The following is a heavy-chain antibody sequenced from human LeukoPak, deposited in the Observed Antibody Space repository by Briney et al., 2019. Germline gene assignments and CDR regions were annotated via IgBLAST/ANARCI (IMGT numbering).Heavy chain of an antibody. CDR2: ISSSSSTI. Sequence: PSAGSLRLSCAASGFTFSSYSRNWVRQAPGKGLEWVSYISSSSSTIYYADSVKGRFTISRDNAKNSLYLQMNSLRDEDTAVYYCAREPSKGYYYDSSGQPLNDAFDIWGQGTMVTVSS. J-gene: IGHJ3*02. D-gene: IGHD3-22*01. CDR3: AREPSKGYYYDSSGQPLNDAFDI. V-gene: IGHV3-48*02. CDR1: GFTFSSYS.